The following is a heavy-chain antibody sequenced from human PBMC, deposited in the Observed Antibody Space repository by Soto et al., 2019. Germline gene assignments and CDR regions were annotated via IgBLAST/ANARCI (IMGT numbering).Heavy chain of an antibody. Sequence: QVQLVQYGAEVRKPGASVTVSCRSSGDSFHDYYIHWVRQAPGQGFEWLGWINPNGGVTKYAQKFQGWVSMTRDTSIRTVYMQLSRLRSDDTAVYYCARESGGATATLDYYYFYMDVWGTGTTVTVSS. D-gene: IGHD5-12*01. V-gene: IGHV1-2*04. CDR3: ARESGGATATLDYYYFYMDV. CDR2: INPNGGVT. J-gene: IGHJ6*03. CDR1: GDSFHDYY.